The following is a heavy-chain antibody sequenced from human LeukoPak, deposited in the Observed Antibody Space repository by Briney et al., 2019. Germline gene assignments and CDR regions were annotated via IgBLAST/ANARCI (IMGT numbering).Heavy chain of an antibody. CDR3: AKWGFTSCYTGCRYFYMDV. Sequence: GESLTLSCAASGFTFSSYAMTRVRQPPGKGLDWVSSIRNSGGSTDYADSVKGRFTISRDNSKNTLYLQMNNLRAEDTAVYYCAKWGFTSCYTGCRYFYMDVWGTGTTVTVSS. V-gene: IGHV3-23*01. CDR1: GFTFSSYA. D-gene: IGHD2-2*02. J-gene: IGHJ6*03. CDR2: IRNSGGST.